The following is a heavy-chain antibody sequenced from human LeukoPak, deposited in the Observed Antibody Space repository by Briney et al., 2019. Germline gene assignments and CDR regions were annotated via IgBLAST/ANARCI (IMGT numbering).Heavy chain of an antibody. CDR2: IDHSGST. D-gene: IGHD5-24*01. CDR1: GGXFSGYY. V-gene: IGHV4-34*01. Sequence: SETLSLTCAVYGGXFSGYYWSWIRQPPGKGLEWIGEIDHSGSTNYKPSLKSRVTISVDTSKNQFSLKLSSVTAADTAVYYCARRGAGGYKYWGQGTLVTVSS. J-gene: IGHJ4*02. CDR3: ARRGAGGYKY.